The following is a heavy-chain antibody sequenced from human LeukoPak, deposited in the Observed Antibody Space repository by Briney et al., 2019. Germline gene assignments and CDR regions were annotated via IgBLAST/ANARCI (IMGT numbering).Heavy chain of an antibody. J-gene: IGHJ6*02. CDR2: INHSGST. CDR1: GGSFSGYY. CDR3: ASGLLTEPVPAAINGMDV. Sequence: SETLSLTCAVYGGSFSGYYWSWIRQPPGKGLEWIGEINHSGSTNYNPSLKSRVTISVDTSKNQFSLKLSSVTAADTAVYYCASGLLTEPVPAAINGMDVWGQGTAVTVSS. V-gene: IGHV4-34*01. D-gene: IGHD2-2*02.